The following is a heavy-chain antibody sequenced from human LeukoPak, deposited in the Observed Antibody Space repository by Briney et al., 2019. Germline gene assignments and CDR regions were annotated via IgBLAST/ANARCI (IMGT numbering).Heavy chain of an antibody. V-gene: IGHV3-21*01. CDR3: ARDTSLDP. CDR2: ISSSGTYI. CDR1: TFTFSSYN. Sequence: GGSLRLSCAASTFTFSSYNMNWVRQAPGKGLEWVSSISSSGTYIYYRDSVKGRFTISRDNAENSLYLEMNSLRVEDTAVYYCARDTSLDPWGQGTLVTVSS. J-gene: IGHJ5*02.